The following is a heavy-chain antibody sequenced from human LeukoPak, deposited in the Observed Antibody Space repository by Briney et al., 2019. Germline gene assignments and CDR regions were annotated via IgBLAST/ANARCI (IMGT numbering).Heavy chain of an antibody. CDR1: GFTFSSYA. CDR3: PKGEDIVVVVAATPYYFDY. D-gene: IGHD2-15*01. Sequence: GGSLRLSCAASGFTFSSYAMSWVRQAPGKGLEWVSAISGSGGSTYYADSVKGRFTISRDNSKNTLYLQMNSLRAEDTAVYYCPKGEDIVVVVAATPYYFDYWGQGTLVTVSS. CDR2: ISGSGGST. J-gene: IGHJ4*02. V-gene: IGHV3-23*01.